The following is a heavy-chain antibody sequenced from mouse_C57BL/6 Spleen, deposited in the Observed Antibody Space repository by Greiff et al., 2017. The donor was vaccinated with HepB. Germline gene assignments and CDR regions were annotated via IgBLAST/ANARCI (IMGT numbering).Heavy chain of an antibody. CDR3: AGLGYDGGAWFAD. J-gene: IGHJ3*01. D-gene: IGHD2-2*01. V-gene: IGHV1-7*01. CDR1: GYTFTSYW. Sequence: VQLQQSGAELAKPGASVKLSCKASGYTFTSYWMHWVKQRPGQGLEWIGYINPSSGYTKYNQKFKDKATLTADKSSSTAYMQLRSLTYEVSAFYYCAGLGYDGGAWFADWGQGALVTVSA. CDR2: INPSSGYT.